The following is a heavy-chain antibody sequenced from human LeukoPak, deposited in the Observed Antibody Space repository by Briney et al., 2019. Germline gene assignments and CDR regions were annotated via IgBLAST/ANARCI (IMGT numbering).Heavy chain of an antibody. CDR2: INSDGSST. CDR1: GFTFSDYY. Sequence: GGSLRLSRAASGFTFSDYYMSWIRQAPGKWLEWVSRINSDGSSTSYADSVKGRFTISRDNAKNTLYLQMNSLRAEDTAVYYCARDRTISRYYYYYMDVWGKGTTVTVSS. D-gene: IGHD3-3*01. J-gene: IGHJ6*03. V-gene: IGHV3-74*01. CDR3: ARDRTISRYYYYYMDV.